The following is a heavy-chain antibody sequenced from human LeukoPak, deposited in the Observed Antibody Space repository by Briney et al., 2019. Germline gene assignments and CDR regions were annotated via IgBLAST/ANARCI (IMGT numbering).Heavy chain of an antibody. J-gene: IGHJ4*02. CDR1: GYTFTSYA. CDR3: ARDWEAVAGTWGY. CDR2: SNTNTGNP. D-gene: IGHD6-19*01. Sequence: ASVKVSCKASGYTFTSYAMNWARQAPGQGLEWMGWSNTNTGNPTYAQGFTGRFVFSLDTSVSTAYLQISSLKAEDTAVYYCARDWEAVAGTWGYWGQGTLVTVSS. V-gene: IGHV7-4-1*02.